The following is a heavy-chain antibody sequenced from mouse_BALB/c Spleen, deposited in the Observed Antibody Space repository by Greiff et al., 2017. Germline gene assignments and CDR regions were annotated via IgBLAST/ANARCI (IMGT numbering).Heavy chain of an antibody. J-gene: IGHJ4*01. Sequence: QVQLQQPGAELVKPGASVKLSCKASGYTFTSYWMHWVKQRPGQGLEWIGEINPSNGRTNYNEKFKSKATLTVDKSSSTAYMQLSSLTSEDSAVYYCALLRRPSGDYWGQGTSVTVSS. V-gene: IGHV1S81*02. CDR2: INPSNGRT. CDR3: ALLRRPSGDY. CDR1: GYTFTSYW. D-gene: IGHD1-1*01.